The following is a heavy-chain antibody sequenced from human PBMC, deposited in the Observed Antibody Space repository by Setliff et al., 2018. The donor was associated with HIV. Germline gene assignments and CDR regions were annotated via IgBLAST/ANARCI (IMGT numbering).Heavy chain of an antibody. CDR1: GYSISSDYY. CDR3: ASIWFGESKPLDS. Sequence: SETLSLTCTVSGYSISSDYYWGWIRQSPGEGLEWIGNIYHSVNTYYNPSLKSRVTISADATKNQFSLKLTSVTAADTAVYYCASIWFGESKPLDSWGQGMLVTVPQ. D-gene: IGHD3-10*01. J-gene: IGHJ4*02. V-gene: IGHV4-38-2*02. CDR2: IYHSVNT.